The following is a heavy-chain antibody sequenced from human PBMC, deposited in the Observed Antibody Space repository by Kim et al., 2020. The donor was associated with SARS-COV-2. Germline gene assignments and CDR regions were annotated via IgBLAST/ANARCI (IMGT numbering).Heavy chain of an antibody. D-gene: IGHD6-19*01. J-gene: IGHJ2*01. CDR2: MNPNSGNT. Sequence: ASVKVSCKASGYTFTSYDINWVRQATGQGLEWMGWMNPNSGNTGYAQKFQGRVTMTRNTSISTAYMELSSLRSEDTAVYYFARGVVGWSDYWYFDLWGRGTLVTVSS. CDR3: ARGVVGWSDYWYFDL. CDR1: GYTFTSYD. V-gene: IGHV1-8*01.